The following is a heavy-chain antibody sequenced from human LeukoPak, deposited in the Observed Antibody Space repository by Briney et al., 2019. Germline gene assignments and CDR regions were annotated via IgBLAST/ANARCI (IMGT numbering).Heavy chain of an antibody. J-gene: IGHJ6*03. D-gene: IGHD6-19*01. CDR2: ISSSSSYI. V-gene: IGHV3-21*01. CDR1: GFTFSSYS. CDR3: ARHHRGWYRFYYYYYMDV. Sequence: GGSLRLSCAASGFTFSSYSMNWVRQAPGKGLEWVSSISSSSSYIYYADSVKGRFTISRDNAKNSLYLQMNSLRAEDTAVYYCARHHRGWYRFYYYYYMDVWGKGTTVTISS.